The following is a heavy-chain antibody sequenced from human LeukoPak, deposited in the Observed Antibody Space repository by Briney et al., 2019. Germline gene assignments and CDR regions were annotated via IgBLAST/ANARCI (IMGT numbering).Heavy chain of an antibody. CDR2: ISETSSFM. CDR3: ARREGGFYSWGIAY. D-gene: IGHD1-26*01. CDR1: GFTFSSYS. J-gene: IGHJ4*02. V-gene: IGHV3-48*01. Sequence: PGGSLRLPCAASGFTFSSYSMNWVRQAPGKGLEWISYISETSSFMYYADSVKGRFTISRDNAKNSLYLQMNSLRAEDTAVYYCARREGGFYSWGIAYWGQGTLVTVSS.